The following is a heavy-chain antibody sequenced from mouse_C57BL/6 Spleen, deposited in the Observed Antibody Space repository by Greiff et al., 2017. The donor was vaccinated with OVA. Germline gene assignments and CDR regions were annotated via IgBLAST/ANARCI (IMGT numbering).Heavy chain of an antibody. CDR1: GFTFSSYA. Sequence: EVHLVESGGGLVKPGGSLKLSCAASGFTFSSYAMSWVRQTPEKRLEWVATISDGGSYTYYPDNVKGRFTISRDNAKNNLYLQMSHLKSEDTAMYYCAREAVYAMDYWGQGTSVTVSS. CDR2: ISDGGSYT. CDR3: AREAVYAMDY. V-gene: IGHV5-4*01. J-gene: IGHJ4*01.